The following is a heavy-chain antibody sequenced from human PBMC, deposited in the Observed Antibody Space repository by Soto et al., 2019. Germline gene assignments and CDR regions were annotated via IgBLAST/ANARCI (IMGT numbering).Heavy chain of an antibody. Sequence: GESLKISCKGSGYSFINYWIGWVRQMPGKGLEWMGIVYPGDSDTRYSPSFQGQVTISADKSISTAYLQWSSLKASDTAMYYCARQARYYDTSGNVNNWFDPWGQGTLVTVSS. J-gene: IGHJ5*02. D-gene: IGHD3-22*01. CDR1: GYSFINYW. V-gene: IGHV5-51*01. CDR3: ARQARYYDTSGNVNNWFDP. CDR2: VYPGDSDT.